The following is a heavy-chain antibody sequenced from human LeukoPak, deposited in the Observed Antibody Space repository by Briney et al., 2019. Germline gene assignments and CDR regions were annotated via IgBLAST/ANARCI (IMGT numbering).Heavy chain of an antibody. CDR1: GFTFSSYA. CDR3: AKGEQWLVQVSSDY. Sequence: GGSLRLSCAASGFTFSSYAMSWVRQAPGKGLEWVSAISGSGGSTYYADSVKGRFTISRDNSKNTLYLQMNSLRAEDTAVYYCAKGEQWLVQVSSDYWGQGTLVTVSS. D-gene: IGHD6-19*01. V-gene: IGHV3-23*01. J-gene: IGHJ4*02. CDR2: ISGSGGST.